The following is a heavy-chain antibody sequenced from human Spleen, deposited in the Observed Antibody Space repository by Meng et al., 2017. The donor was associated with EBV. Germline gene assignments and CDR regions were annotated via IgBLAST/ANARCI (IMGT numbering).Heavy chain of an antibody. CDR1: GYTFTNYY. Sequence: QVQLCHFGAEVNTPGASVKVYCKASGYTFTNYYIHWVRRAPGQGLEWLGIINPRGGTATYALKFQGRVTMTRDTSTSTVYMAVSSLRSEDTAIYYCARDQDAGGVPGFDSWGQGTLVTVSS. CDR3: ARDQDAGGVPGFDS. D-gene: IGHD2-8*02. V-gene: IGHV1-46*01. CDR2: INPRGGTA. J-gene: IGHJ4*02.